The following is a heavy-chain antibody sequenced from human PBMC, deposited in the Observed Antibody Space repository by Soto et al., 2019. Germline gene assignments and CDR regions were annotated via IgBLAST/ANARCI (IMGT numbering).Heavy chain of an antibody. D-gene: IGHD2-2*02. CDR3: ARVKVPAAILGAFDL. J-gene: IGHJ3*01. CDR1: GYTFSTYG. V-gene: IGHV1-18*01. Sequence: GASVKVSCKAPGYTFSTYGITWVRQAPGQGLDWMGWINPFKGDTNSAARFQDRVTMTTDTSTRTAYMELRSLRSDDTAVYYCARVKVPAAILGAFDLWGQGTLVTVSS. CDR2: INPFKGDT.